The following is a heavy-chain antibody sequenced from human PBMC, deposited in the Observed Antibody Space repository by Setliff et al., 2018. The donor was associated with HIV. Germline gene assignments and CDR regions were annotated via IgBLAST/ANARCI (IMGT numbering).Heavy chain of an antibody. Sequence: PGGSLSLSCAASGFTFSSYAISWVRQAPGKGLEWVSAVSGGGGSTYYADSVKVRFTISRDNSKNTLYLQMNSLRAEDTAVYYCAKERNPYYYDSSGYSWFDPWGQGTLVTVSS. D-gene: IGHD3-22*01. CDR1: GFTFSSYA. CDR3: AKERNPYYYDSSGYSWFDP. CDR2: VSGGGGST. J-gene: IGHJ5*02. V-gene: IGHV3-23*01.